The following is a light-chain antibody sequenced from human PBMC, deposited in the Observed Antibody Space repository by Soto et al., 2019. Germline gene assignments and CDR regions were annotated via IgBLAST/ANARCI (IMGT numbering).Light chain of an antibody. CDR1: QGISSW. V-gene: IGKV1D-12*01. J-gene: IGKJ5*01. CDR2: AAS. CDR3: HQANSLPIT. Sequence: DIQMTQSPSSVSASVGDRVTITCRASQGISSWLAWYQQKPGKAPKLLIYAASSLQSGVPSRFSGSGYATMFTLTISRLQTEDFSTYYCHQANSLPITFGQGTRLEIK.